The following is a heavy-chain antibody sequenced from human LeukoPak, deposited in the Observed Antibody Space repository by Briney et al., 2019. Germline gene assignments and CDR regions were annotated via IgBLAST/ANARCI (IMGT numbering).Heavy chain of an antibody. Sequence: GGSLRLSCAASGFTFSTYAMSWVRQAPGKGLEWVSAISGSGDNTYYIDSVKGRFTISRDNPKNTLYLQMNSLRAEDTAVYYCAKERDSKGYFDYWGQGTLVTVSS. CDR3: AKERDSKGYFDY. CDR2: ISGSGDNT. CDR1: GFTFSTYA. J-gene: IGHJ4*02. D-gene: IGHD2-15*01. V-gene: IGHV3-23*01.